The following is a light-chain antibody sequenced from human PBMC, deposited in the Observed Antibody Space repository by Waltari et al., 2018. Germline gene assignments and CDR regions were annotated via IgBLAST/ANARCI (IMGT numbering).Light chain of an antibody. CDR2: GSS. V-gene: IGKV3-15*01. Sequence: EVVMTQSPATLSVSPGDRATLSCRASHNVRSNLAWYQQKPGQAPRLLIYGSSTRATDIPARFSGSGSGTEFTLTISSLQSEDFAVYYCQQYDNWPPYTFGQGTKLEIK. J-gene: IGKJ2*01. CDR3: QQYDNWPPYT. CDR1: HNVRSN.